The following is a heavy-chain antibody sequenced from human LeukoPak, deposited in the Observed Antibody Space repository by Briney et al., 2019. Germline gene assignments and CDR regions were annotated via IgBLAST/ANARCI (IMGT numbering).Heavy chain of an antibody. CDR3: ARGGIAAAGRFGY. CDR2: MNPNSGNT. CDR1: GYTFTSYD. V-gene: IGHV1-8*03. J-gene: IGHJ4*02. Sequence: VASVKVSCKASGYTFTSYDINWVRQATGQGLEWMGWMNPNSGNTGYAQKFQGRVTITRNTSISTAYMELSSLRSEDTAVYYCARGGIAAAGRFGYWGQGTLVTVSS. D-gene: IGHD6-13*01.